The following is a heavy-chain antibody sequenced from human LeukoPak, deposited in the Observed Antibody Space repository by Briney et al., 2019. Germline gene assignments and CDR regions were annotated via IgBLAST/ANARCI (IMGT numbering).Heavy chain of an antibody. V-gene: IGHV4-34*01. Sequence: SETLSLTCAVYGGSFSGYYWSWIRQPPGKGLEWIGEINHSGSTNYNPSLKSRVTISVDTSKNQFSLKLSSVTAADTAVYYCARVISTIAAADYWGQGTLVTVSS. D-gene: IGHD6-13*01. CDR2: INHSGST. CDR1: GGSFSGYY. CDR3: ARVISTIAAADY. J-gene: IGHJ4*02.